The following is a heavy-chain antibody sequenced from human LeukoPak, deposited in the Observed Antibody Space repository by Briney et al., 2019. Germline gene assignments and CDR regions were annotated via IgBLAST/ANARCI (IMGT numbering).Heavy chain of an antibody. CDR3: ARSPPFCGGDCYVDY. Sequence: SETLCLTCSGSGGSFSSRSYYWAWIRQPPRKRLEWIGNLYYSGSTDYNPSLKSRVTISVHTSKNQFSLNLISVTAADTAVYYCARSPPFCGGDCYVDYWGQGTQVTVSS. CDR2: LYYSGST. D-gene: IGHD2-21*02. CDR1: GGSFSSRSYY. V-gene: IGHV4-39*01. J-gene: IGHJ4*02.